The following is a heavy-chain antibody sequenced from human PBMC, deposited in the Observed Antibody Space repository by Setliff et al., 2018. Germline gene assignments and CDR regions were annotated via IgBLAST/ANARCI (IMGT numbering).Heavy chain of an antibody. CDR1: GDSFSDYY. CDR3: ARVDFTMIQGVLGL. Sequence: SETLSLTCAVYGDSFSDYYWSWIRQPPGKGLEWIEEINHRGSTNYSPSLRSRVTISVDMSKNQFSMKLTSVTAADTAVYYCARVDFTMIQGVLGLWGQGTLVTVSS. D-gene: IGHD3-10*01. CDR2: INHRGST. J-gene: IGHJ1*01. V-gene: IGHV4-34*01.